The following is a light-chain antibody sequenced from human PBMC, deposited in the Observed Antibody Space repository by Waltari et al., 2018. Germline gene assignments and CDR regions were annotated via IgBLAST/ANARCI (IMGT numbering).Light chain of an antibody. CDR1: QGISSY. V-gene: IGKV1-39*01. J-gene: IGKJ2*01. CDR3: QQSYSTPRT. CDR2: AAS. Sequence: DIQMTQSPSSLSASVGDRVTITCRASQGISSYLNWYQQKPGKDPKLLIYAASSLQKGVASRFSGSGSGTDFTLTISSLQPEDFATYYCQQSYSTPRTFGQGTKLEIK.